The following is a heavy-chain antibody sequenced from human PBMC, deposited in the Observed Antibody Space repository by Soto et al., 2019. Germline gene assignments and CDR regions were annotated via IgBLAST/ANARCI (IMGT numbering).Heavy chain of an antibody. CDR3: ARERYYYDSSGYYQTGLDY. V-gene: IGHV1-46*01. CDR1: GYTFTSYY. CDR2: INPSGGST. D-gene: IGHD3-22*01. J-gene: IGHJ4*02. Sequence: ASVKVSCKASGYTFTSYYMHWVRQAPGQGLEWMGIINPSGGSTSYAQKFQGRVTMTRDTSTSTVYMELSSLRSEDTAVYYCARERYYYDSSGYYQTGLDYWGQGTLVTVS.